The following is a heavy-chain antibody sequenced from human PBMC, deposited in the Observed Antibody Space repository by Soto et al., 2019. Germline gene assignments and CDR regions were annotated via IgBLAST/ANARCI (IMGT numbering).Heavy chain of an antibody. CDR1: GFSLSSHGVG. Sequence: QITLKESGPTLVNPTQTVTLTCTFSGFSLSSHGVGVGWIRQPPGEALEWLALIYWDDDKRYNPSLRSRLTVTKDTSKNQVFLTVTDVDPADTATYFCAHRPNWGFSDFDSWGQGTLVTVSS. CDR3: AHRPNWGFSDFDS. J-gene: IGHJ4*02. D-gene: IGHD7-27*01. V-gene: IGHV2-5*02. CDR2: IYWDDDK.